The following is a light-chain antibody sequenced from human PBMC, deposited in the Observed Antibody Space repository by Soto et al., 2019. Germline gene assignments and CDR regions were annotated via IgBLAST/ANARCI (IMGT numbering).Light chain of an antibody. J-gene: IGLJ1*01. Sequence: QSALTQPASVSGSPGQSITISCTGTSSDVGAYIFVSWYQQHPGKAPKLMIYDIINRLSGVSNRFSGSKSGNTASLTISGLQAEDEADYYCVSFTTSRSYVFGTGTKLTVL. CDR3: VSFTTSRSYV. CDR2: DII. CDR1: SSDVGAYIF. V-gene: IGLV2-14*03.